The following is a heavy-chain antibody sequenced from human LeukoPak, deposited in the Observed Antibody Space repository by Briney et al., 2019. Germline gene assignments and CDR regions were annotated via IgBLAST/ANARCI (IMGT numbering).Heavy chain of an antibody. Sequence: SETLSLTCTVSGGFISSSTYYWGWIRQPPGKGLEWIGSIYYSGTTYYNPSLKSRVTMSVDTSKNQFSLRLSSVTAADTAVYYCARDPSSYDILAGYVMDAFEIWGQGTLVTVSS. CDR2: IYYSGTT. CDR1: GGFISSSTYY. CDR3: ARDPSSYDILAGYVMDAFEI. D-gene: IGHD3-9*01. J-gene: IGHJ3*02. V-gene: IGHV4-39*07.